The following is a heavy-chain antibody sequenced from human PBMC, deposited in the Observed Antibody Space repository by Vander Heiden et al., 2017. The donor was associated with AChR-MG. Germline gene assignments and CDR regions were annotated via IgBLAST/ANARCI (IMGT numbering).Heavy chain of an antibody. CDR1: GGSISSYY. CDR2: IYTSGST. V-gene: IGHV4-4*07. Sequence: QVQLQESGPGLVKPSETLSLTCTVSGGSISSYYWSWIRQPAGKGLEWIGRIYTSGSTNYNPSLKSRVTMSVDTSKNQFSLKLSSVTAADTAVYYCARGITMVRGGNYYYGMDVWGQGTTVTVSS. CDR3: ARGITMVRGGNYYYGMDV. J-gene: IGHJ6*02. D-gene: IGHD3-10*01.